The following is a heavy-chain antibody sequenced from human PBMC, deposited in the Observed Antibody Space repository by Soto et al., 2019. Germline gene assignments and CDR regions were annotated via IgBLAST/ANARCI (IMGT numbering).Heavy chain of an antibody. CDR3: AISDYGDYIDY. V-gene: IGHV4-59*01. CDR1: GGSISSYY. D-gene: IGHD4-17*01. Sequence: PSETLSLTCTVSGGSISSYYWSWIRQPPGKGLEWIGYIYYSGSTNYNPSLKSRVTISVDTSKNQFSLKLSSVTAADTAVYYCAISDYGDYIDYWGQGTLVTVSS. CDR2: IYYSGST. J-gene: IGHJ4*02.